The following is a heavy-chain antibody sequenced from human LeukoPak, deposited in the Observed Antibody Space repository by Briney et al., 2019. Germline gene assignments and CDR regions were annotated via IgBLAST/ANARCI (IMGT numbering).Heavy chain of an antibody. D-gene: IGHD2-2*02. CDR3: ARDSGGYCSSTSCYTAPWGFDP. CDR2: IWYDGSNK. Sequence: GGSLRLSCAASGFTFSSYAMSWVRQAPGKGLEWVAVIWYDGSNKYYADSVKGRFTISRDNSKNTLYLQMNSLRAEDTAVYYCARDSGGYCSSTSCYTAPWGFDPWGQGTLVTVSS. J-gene: IGHJ5*02. V-gene: IGHV3-33*08. CDR1: GFTFSSYA.